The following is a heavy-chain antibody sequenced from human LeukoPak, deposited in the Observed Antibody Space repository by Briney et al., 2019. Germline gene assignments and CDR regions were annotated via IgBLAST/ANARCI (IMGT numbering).Heavy chain of an antibody. Sequence: SQTLSLTCAVSGGSIRSSGYSWSWIRQPAGKGLEWIGYIFSSGSTYYNPSLKSQITISIDTSKNQFSLKLNSVTATDTAVYYCARDKTGIFDYWGRGTLVTVSS. D-gene: IGHD7-27*01. CDR3: ARDKTGIFDY. V-gene: IGHV4-30-4*07. CDR2: IFSSGST. CDR1: GGSIRSSGYS. J-gene: IGHJ4*02.